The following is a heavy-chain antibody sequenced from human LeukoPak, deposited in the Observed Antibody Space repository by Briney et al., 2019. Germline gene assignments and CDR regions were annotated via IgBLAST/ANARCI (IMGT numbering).Heavy chain of an antibody. V-gene: IGHV1-2*02. CDR1: GYTFTGYY. Sequence: ASVKVSCKASGYTFTGYYMHWVRQAPGQGLEWMGWINPNSADAIYAQKFQGRVTMTRDTSISTAYMELSRLRSDDTAVYYCARDWSFSGSCGYVNWFDPWGQGTLVTVSS. CDR3: ARDWSFSGSCGYVNWFDP. J-gene: IGHJ5*02. CDR2: INPNSADA. D-gene: IGHD3-10*01.